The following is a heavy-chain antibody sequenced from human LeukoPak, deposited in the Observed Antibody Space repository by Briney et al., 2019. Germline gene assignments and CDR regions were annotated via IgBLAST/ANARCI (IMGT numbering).Heavy chain of an antibody. CDR1: GFTFSSYA. CDR3: ARDRMGAILYFDS. V-gene: IGHV3-23*01. CDR2: ISGSGGST. Sequence: GGSLRLSCVVSGFTFSSYAMSWVRQAPGKGLEWVSGISGSGGSTYYADSVKGRFIISRDNTKNTLYLQMNSLRAEDTAVYYCARDRMGAILYFDSWGQGTLVTVSS. D-gene: IGHD1-26*01. J-gene: IGHJ4*02.